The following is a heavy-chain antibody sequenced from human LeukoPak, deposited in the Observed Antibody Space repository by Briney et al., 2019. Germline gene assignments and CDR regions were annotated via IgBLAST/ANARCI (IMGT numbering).Heavy chain of an antibody. Sequence: PSETLSLTCTVSGGSISSYYWSWIRQPPGKGLEWIGYVYYSGSTNYNPSLKSRVTLSVDTSKNQFSLKLTSVTAADTAVYYCARSPNSSGWLYYFDYWGQGTLVTVSS. CDR1: GGSISSYY. J-gene: IGHJ4*02. D-gene: IGHD6-19*01. CDR3: ARSPNSSGWLYYFDY. CDR2: VYYSGST. V-gene: IGHV4-59*01.